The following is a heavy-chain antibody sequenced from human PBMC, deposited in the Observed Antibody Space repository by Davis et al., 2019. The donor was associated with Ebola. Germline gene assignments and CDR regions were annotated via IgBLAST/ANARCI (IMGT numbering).Heavy chain of an antibody. D-gene: IGHD6-13*01. Sequence: GGSLRLSCADSVITFSSYAMTWVRQAPGKGLEWVSAISGSGGSTYYADSVKGRFTISRDNSKKTLYLQMNSLRAEDTAVYYCAGGYSSSWKTIYYYYGMDVWGQGTTVTVSS. J-gene: IGHJ6*02. CDR2: ISGSGGST. V-gene: IGHV3-23*01. CDR3: AGGYSSSWKTIYYYYGMDV. CDR1: VITFSSYA.